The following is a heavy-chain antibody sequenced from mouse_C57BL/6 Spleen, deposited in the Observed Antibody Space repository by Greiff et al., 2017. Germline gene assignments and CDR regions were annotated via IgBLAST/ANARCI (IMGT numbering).Heavy chain of an antibody. CDR3: ARGGSYYFDY. V-gene: IGHV1-76*01. CDR1: GYTFTDYY. Sequence: VKLMESGAELVRPGASVKLSCKASGYTFTDYYINWVKQRPGQGLEWIARIYPGSGNTYYNEKFKGKATLTAEKSSSTAYMQLSSLTSEDSAVYFCARGGSYYFDYWGQGTTLTVSS. CDR2: IYPGSGNT. J-gene: IGHJ2*01.